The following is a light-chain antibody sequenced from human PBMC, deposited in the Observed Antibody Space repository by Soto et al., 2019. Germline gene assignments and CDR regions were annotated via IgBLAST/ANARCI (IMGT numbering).Light chain of an antibody. CDR1: SSDVDSYKF. V-gene: IGLV2-14*01. CDR2: EVT. Sequence: QSALTQPASVSGSPGQSITISCTGTSSDVDSYKFVSWYQQHPGKAPKLIIYEVTNRPSGVSDRFSGSKSGNTASLTISGLQAEDEADYYCSSYTNNGPLFAGGTKVTVL. CDR3: SSYTNNGPL. J-gene: IGLJ2*01.